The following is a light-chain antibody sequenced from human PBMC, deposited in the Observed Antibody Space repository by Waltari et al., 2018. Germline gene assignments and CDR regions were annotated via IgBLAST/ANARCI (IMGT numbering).Light chain of an antibody. CDR1: QGISSY. J-gene: IGKJ2*01. CDR3: QQLNSYPLMYT. V-gene: IGKV1-9*01. CDR2: AAS. Sequence: DIQLTQSPSFLSASVGDRVTITCRASQGISSYLAWYQQKPEKAPKLLIYAASTLQSGVPSRFSGSGSGTEFTLTISSLQPEDFATYYCQQLNSYPLMYTFGQGTKLEIK.